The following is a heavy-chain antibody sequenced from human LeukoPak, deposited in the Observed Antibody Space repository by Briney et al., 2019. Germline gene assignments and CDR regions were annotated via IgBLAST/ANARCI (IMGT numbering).Heavy chain of an antibody. CDR2: ISRTGSYI. CDR3: ARVLETDCRGGSCYSGLDY. Sequence: GVSLRLSCAASGFTFSSYNMNWVRQAPGRGREWVSSISRTGSYIYYADSVKGRFTISRDNAQNSLYLQMNSLRVEDTAVYYCARVLETDCRGGSCYSGLDYWGQGTLVTVSS. D-gene: IGHD2-15*01. CDR1: GFTFSSYN. J-gene: IGHJ4*02. V-gene: IGHV3-21*01.